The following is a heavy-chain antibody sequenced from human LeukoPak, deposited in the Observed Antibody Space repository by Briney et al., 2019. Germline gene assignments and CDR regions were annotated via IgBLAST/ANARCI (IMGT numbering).Heavy chain of an antibody. V-gene: IGHV1-24*01. CDR2: FDPEDGET. J-gene: IGHJ4*02. CDR1: GYTLTELS. D-gene: IGHD2-2*01. Sequence: ASVKVSCKVSGYTLTELSMHWVRQAPGRGLEWMGGFDPEDGETIYAQKFQGRVTMTEDTSTDTACMELSSLRSEDTAVYYCATGYLLRGYYFDYWGQGTLVTVSS. CDR3: ATGYLLRGYYFDY.